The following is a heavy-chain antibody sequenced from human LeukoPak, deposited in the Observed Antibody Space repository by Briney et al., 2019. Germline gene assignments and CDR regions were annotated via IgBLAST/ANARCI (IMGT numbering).Heavy chain of an antibody. D-gene: IGHD1-1*01. CDR1: GGSFSGYY. CDR2: INHSGST. V-gene: IGHV4-34*01. J-gene: IGHJ3*02. Sequence: PSETLSLTCAVYGGSFSGYYWSWIRQPPGKGLEWIGEINHSGSTNYNPSLKSRVTISVDTSKNQFSLKLSSVTAADTAVYYCARTTKRRYNWNDRYAFDIWGQGTMVTVSS. CDR3: ARTTKRRYNWNDRYAFDI.